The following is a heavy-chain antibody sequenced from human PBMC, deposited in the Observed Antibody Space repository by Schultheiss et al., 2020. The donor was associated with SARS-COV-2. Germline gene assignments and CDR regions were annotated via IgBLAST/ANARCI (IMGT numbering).Heavy chain of an antibody. D-gene: IGHD1-26*01. Sequence: ASVKVSCKASGYTFTGYYMHWVRQAPGQGLEWMGWINPNSGGTNYAQKFQGRVTMTRDTSISTAYMELIRLRSDDTAVYYCALTMIGSYYEVGAFDIWGQGTMVTVSS. CDR3: ALTMIGSYYEVGAFDI. CDR2: INPNSGGT. J-gene: IGHJ3*02. CDR1: GYTFTGYY. V-gene: IGHV1-2*02.